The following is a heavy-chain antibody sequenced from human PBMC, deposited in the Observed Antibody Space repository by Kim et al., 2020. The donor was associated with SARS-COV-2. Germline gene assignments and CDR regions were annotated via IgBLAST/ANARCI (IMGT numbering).Heavy chain of an antibody. V-gene: IGHV1-18*04. CDR3: HGYCSSTSCYDRAGVAVNFDY. J-gene: IGHJ4*02. D-gene: IGHD2-2*01. CDR1: GYTFTSYG. CDR2: ISAYNGNT. Sequence: ASVKVSCKASGYTFTSYGISWVRQAPGQGLEWMGWISAYNGNTNYAQKLQGRVTMTTDTSTSTAYMELRSLRSDDTAVYYCHGYCSSTSCYDRAGVAVNFDYWGQGTLVTVSS.